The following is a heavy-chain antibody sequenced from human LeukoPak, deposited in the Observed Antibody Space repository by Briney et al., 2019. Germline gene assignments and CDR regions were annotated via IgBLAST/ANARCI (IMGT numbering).Heavy chain of an antibody. J-gene: IGHJ4*02. CDR1: GFTFSDHH. CDR3: TRVLTTDRGWYTFEF. CDR2: GPARNKPNSCST. V-gene: IGHV3-72*01. Sequence: PGGSLRLSCEGSGFTFSDHHMDWVRQAPGMGLEWVGRGPARNKPNSCSTQYAASVRGRFTISRDDSKNSLYLQINSLRTEDTAMHYCTRVLTTDRGWYTFEFWGQGVLVTVSS. D-gene: IGHD6-19*01.